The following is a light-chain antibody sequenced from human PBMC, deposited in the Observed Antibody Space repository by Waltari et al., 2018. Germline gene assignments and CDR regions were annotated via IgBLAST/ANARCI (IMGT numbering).Light chain of an antibody. Sequence: DIQMTQSPCSLSAYVGDRVTITCRASQSISSYLNWYQQKPGKAPKLLIYAASSLQSGVPSRFSGSGSGTDFTLTISSLQPEDFATYYCQQSYSTPVTFGGGTKVEIK. J-gene: IGKJ4*01. CDR3: QQSYSTPVT. V-gene: IGKV1-39*01. CDR1: QSISSY. CDR2: AAS.